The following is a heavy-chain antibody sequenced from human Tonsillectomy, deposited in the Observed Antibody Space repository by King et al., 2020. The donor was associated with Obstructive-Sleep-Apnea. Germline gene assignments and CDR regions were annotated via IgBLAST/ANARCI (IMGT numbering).Heavy chain of an antibody. D-gene: IGHD6-13*01. CDR3: ARWSIAAAGVYYYYGMDV. Sequence: VQLVESGGGLVKPGGSLRLSCAASGFTFSDYYMSWIRQAPGKGLEWVSYISSSSYTNYADSVKGRFTISRDNAKNSLYLQMYSLRAEDTAVYYCARWSIAAAGVYYYYGMDVWGQGTTVTVSS. V-gene: IGHV3-11*06. J-gene: IGHJ6*02. CDR2: ISSSSYT. CDR1: GFTFSDYY.